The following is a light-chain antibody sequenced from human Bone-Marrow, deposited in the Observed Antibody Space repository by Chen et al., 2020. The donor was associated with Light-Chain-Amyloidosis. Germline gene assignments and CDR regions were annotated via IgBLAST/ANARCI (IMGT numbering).Light chain of an antibody. Sequence: SYELTQPPSVSVAPGQTARLTCSGDDLPTKYAYWYQQKPGQAPVLVIHRDTERPSGISERFYGSSSGTTATFTISGVQAEDEADYHCQSADSSSTYEVIFGGGTKLTVL. CDR3: QSADSSSTYEVI. V-gene: IGLV3-25*03. J-gene: IGLJ2*01. CDR1: DLPTKY. CDR2: RDT.